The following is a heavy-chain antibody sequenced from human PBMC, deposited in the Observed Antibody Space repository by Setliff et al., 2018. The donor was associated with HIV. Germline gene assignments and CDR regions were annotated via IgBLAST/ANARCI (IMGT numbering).Heavy chain of an antibody. CDR1: GYTLSTYG. J-gene: IGHJ4*02. D-gene: IGHD6-19*01. CDR3: ARDPQDTRGWYIYYFDY. CDR2: ISAHSGYA. Sequence: WASVKVSCKASGYTLSTYGISWVRQAPGQGLEWMGWISAHSGYAKSAQKFQGRVTMDTDTSTNTAYMELKSLRSDDTAVYYCARDPQDTRGWYIYYFDYWGQGTLVTVSS. V-gene: IGHV1-18*01.